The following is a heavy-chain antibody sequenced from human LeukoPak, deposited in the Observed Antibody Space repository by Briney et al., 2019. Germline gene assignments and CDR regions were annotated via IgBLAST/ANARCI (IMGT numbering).Heavy chain of an antibody. D-gene: IGHD3-3*01. CDR1: GGSISSYY. CDR2: IYYSGST. CDR3: ARHQYDFWSGYQYYFDY. V-gene: IGHV4-59*08. Sequence: SETLSLTCTVSGGSISSYYWSWIRQPPGKGLEWIGDIYYSGSTNYNPSLKSRVTISVDTSKNQFSLKLSSVTAADTAVYYCARHQYDFWSGYQYYFDYWGQGTLVTVSS. J-gene: IGHJ4*02.